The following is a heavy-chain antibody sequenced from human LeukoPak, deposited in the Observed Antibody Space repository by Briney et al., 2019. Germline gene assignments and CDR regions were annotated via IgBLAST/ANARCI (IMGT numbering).Heavy chain of an antibody. Sequence: KPSETLSLTCTVSGGSISSSSYYWGWIRQPPGKGLEWIGSIYYSGSTYYNPSLKSRVTISVDTSKNQFSLKLSSVTAADTAVYYCARGAAAGTSLDWFDPWGQGTLVTVSS. V-gene: IGHV4-39*07. CDR3: ARGAAAGTSLDWFDP. CDR1: GGSISSSSYY. CDR2: IYYSGST. D-gene: IGHD6-13*01. J-gene: IGHJ5*02.